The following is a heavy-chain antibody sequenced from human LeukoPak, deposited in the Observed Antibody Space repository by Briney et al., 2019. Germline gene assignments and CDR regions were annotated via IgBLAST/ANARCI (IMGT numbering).Heavy chain of an antibody. CDR2: FTLEDGDT. J-gene: IGHJ6*03. CDR1: GYSLTELS. Sequence: ASVKVSCKVSGYSLTELSMHWVRQAPGKGPEWMGGFTLEDGDTIYARKFQGRVTMTRDTSISTAYMELSRLRSDDTAVYYCARDFRGSLGGYYYYMDVWGKGTTVTVSS. CDR3: ARDFRGSLGGYYYYMDV. D-gene: IGHD1-26*01. V-gene: IGHV1-24*01.